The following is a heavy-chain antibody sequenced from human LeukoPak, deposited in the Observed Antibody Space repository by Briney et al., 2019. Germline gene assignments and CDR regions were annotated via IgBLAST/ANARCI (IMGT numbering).Heavy chain of an antibody. V-gene: IGHV4-39*01. D-gene: IGHD5-24*01. CDR3: ARLRWRIMMAIYFDY. CDR2: IYYSGNT. J-gene: IGHJ4*02. Sequence: KTSEPLSLTRTVSGGSISSSSYYWGWIRQPPGKGLEWIGCIYYSGNTFYNPSLKSRVTISVDTSKNQFSLKLSSVTAADTAVYYCARLRWRIMMAIYFDYWGQGTLVTVSS. CDR1: GGSISSSSYY.